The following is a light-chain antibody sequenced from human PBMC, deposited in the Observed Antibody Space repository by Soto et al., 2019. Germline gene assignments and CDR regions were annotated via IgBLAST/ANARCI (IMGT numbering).Light chain of an antibody. CDR3: QHLDTYWP. CDR1: HNIAKW. V-gene: IGKV1-5*01. Sequence: IQMTQSPSTLSASVGDRVTITCRASHNIAKWLAWYQQKPGRAPRLLIYDASTLQTGVPSRFSCSGSGTEFTLTISGLRPDDFATYYCQHLDTYWPFGQGTKVEIK. CDR2: DAS. J-gene: IGKJ1*01.